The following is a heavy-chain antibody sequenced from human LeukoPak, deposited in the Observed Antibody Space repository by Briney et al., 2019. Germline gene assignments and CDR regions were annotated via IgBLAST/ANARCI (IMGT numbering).Heavy chain of an antibody. V-gene: IGHV4-59*08. CDR3: ARHRFASAVILDY. CDR1: GGAVTSFY. CDR2: FYYSRST. D-gene: IGHD2-21*02. J-gene: IGHJ4*02. Sequence: SETLSLTCSVSGGAVTSFYWSWIRQSPGKGLEWIGYFYYSRSTKYNPSLKSRVTMSGDTSKNQLSLKLRSVTAADTAMYYCARHRFASAVILDYWGQGDPVTVSS.